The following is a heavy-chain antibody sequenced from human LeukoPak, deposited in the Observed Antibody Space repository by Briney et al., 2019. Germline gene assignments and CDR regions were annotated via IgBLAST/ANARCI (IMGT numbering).Heavy chain of an antibody. D-gene: IGHD2-2*02. CDR3: AKVPPAAIPRNGYYFDY. Sequence: PGRSLRLSCAASGFTFDDYAMHWVRQAPGKGLEWVSGISWNSGSIGYADSVKGRFTISRDNAKNSLYLQMNSLRAEDTAVYYCAKVPPAAIPRNGYYFDYWGQGTLVTVSS. V-gene: IGHV3-9*01. CDR1: GFTFDDYA. J-gene: IGHJ4*02. CDR2: ISWNSGSI.